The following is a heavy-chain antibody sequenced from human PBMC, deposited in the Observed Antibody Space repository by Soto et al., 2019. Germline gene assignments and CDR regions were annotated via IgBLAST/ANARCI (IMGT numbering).Heavy chain of an antibody. V-gene: IGHV1-69*13. Sequence: GASVKVSCKASGGTFSSYAISWVRQAPGQGLEWMGGIIPIFGTANYAQKFQGRVTITADESTSTAYMELSSLRSEDTAVYYCARALNYYDQPTLDYWGQGTLVTVSS. CDR2: IIPIFGTA. CDR3: ARALNYYDQPTLDY. CDR1: GGTFSSYA. D-gene: IGHD3-22*01. J-gene: IGHJ4*02.